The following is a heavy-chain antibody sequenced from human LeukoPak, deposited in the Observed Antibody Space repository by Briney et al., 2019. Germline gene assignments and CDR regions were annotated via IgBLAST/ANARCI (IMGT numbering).Heavy chain of an antibody. Sequence: GGSLRLSCAASGFTFSSYAMSWVRQAPGKGLEWVSAISGSGGSTYYADSVKGRFTISRDNSKNTLYLQMNSLKDEDTAVYYCARPGDYRSGLDVWGQGTTIIVSS. CDR2: ISGSGGST. CDR3: ARPGDYRSGLDV. V-gene: IGHV3-23*01. J-gene: IGHJ6*02. D-gene: IGHD4-17*01. CDR1: GFTFSSYA.